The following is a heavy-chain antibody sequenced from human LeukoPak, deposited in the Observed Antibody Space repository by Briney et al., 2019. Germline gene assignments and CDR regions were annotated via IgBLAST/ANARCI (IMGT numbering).Heavy chain of an antibody. CDR1: GYTFTVYG. D-gene: IGHD1-1*01. J-gene: IGHJ4*02. Sequence: GASVKVSCKASGYTFTVYGINWVRQAPGQGLEWMGWISAYNGNTNYAQQLQGRVTMTTDTSTNTAYMELTSLRSDDTAVYYCARAQRLERLPQYYWGQGTLVTVSS. CDR3: ARAQRLERLPQYY. CDR2: ISAYNGNT. V-gene: IGHV1-18*01.